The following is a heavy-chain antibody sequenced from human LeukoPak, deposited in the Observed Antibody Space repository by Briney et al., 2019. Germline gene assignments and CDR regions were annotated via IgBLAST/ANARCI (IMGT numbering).Heavy chain of an antibody. D-gene: IGHD1-26*01. V-gene: IGHV3-30*18. CDR2: ISYDGSNK. J-gene: IGHJ4*02. CDR3: AKDFMAWELLYYFDY. CDR1: GFTFSSYG. Sequence: GGSLRLSCAASGFTFSSYGMHWVRRAPGKGLEWVAVISYDGSNKYYADSVKGRFTISRDNSKNTLYLQMNSLRAEDTAVYYCAKDFMAWELLYYFDYWGQGTLVTVSS.